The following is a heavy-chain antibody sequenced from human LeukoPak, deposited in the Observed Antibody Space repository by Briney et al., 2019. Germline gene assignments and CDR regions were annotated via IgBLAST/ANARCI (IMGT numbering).Heavy chain of an antibody. D-gene: IGHD6-13*01. V-gene: IGHV3-7*01. CDR3: ARDRGSSWDGLWYAFDI. CDR1: GFTFSSYW. Sequence: GGSLRLSCAASGFTFSSYWMTWVRQAPGKGLEWAANIKQDGSKRYCVDSVKGRFTISRDNAWNSLYLQMNSLRAEDTAVYYCARDRGSSWDGLWYAFDIWGQGTVVTVSS. CDR2: IKQDGSKR. J-gene: IGHJ3*02.